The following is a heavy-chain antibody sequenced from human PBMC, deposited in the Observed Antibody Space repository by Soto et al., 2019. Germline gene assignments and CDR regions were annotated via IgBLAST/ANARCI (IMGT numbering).Heavy chain of an antibody. V-gene: IGHV3-23*01. CDR3: AFNQLPPGNWFDP. CDR2: ISGSGGST. D-gene: IGHD2-2*01. CDR1: GFTFSSYA. J-gene: IGHJ5*02. Sequence: GGSLRLSCAASGFTFSSYAMSWVRQAPGKGLEWVSAISGSGGSTYYADSVKGRFTISRDNSKNTLYLQMNSLRAEDTAVYYYAFNQLPPGNWFDPWGHGTLVTVSS.